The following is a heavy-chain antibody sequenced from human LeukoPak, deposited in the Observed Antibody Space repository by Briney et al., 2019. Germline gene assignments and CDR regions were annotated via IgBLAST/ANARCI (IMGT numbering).Heavy chain of an antibody. CDR1: GFTFSSYA. D-gene: IGHD6-19*01. Sequence: PGGSLRLSCAASGFTFSSYAMSWVGQAPGKGLEWVSAISGSGGSTYYADSVKGRFTISRDNSKNTLYLQMNSLRAEDTAVYYCAKEREQWLVLGVVVYWGQGTLVTVSS. J-gene: IGHJ4*02. V-gene: IGHV3-23*01. CDR3: AKEREQWLVLGVVVY. CDR2: ISGSGGST.